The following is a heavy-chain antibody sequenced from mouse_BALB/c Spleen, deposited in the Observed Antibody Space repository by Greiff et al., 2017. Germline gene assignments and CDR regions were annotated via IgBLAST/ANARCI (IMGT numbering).Heavy chain of an antibody. CDR3: ARTVVAGAMDY. Sequence: VKLQESGAELAKPGASVKMSCKASGYTFTSYWMHWVKQRPGQGLEWIGYINPSTGYTEYNQKFKDKATLTADKSSSTAYMQLSSLTSEDSAVYYCARTVVAGAMDYWGQGTSVTVSS. V-gene: IGHV1-7*01. D-gene: IGHD1-1*01. CDR2: INPSTGYT. CDR1: GYTFTSYW. J-gene: IGHJ4*01.